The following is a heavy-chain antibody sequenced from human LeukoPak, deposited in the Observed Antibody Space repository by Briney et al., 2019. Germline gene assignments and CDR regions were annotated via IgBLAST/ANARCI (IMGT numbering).Heavy chain of an antibody. CDR1: GFTFSSYS. CDR2: ISSGSSTI. Sequence: GGSLRLSCAASGFTFSSYSMNWVRQAPGKGLEWVSYISSGSSTIYYADSVKGRFTISRDNAKNSLYLQMNSLRAEDTAVYYCAREGGVPAATVDAFDIWGQGTMVTVSS. V-gene: IGHV3-48*04. CDR3: AREGGVPAATVDAFDI. D-gene: IGHD2-2*01. J-gene: IGHJ3*02.